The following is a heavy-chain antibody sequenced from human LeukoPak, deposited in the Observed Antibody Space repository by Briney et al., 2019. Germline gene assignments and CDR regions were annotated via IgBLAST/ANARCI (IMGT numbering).Heavy chain of an antibody. CDR1: GGSISSYY. D-gene: IGHD3-22*01. V-gene: IGHV4-59*01. CDR2: IYYSGST. CDR3: ARSAYDSSGYYYYFDY. Sequence: SETLSLTCTVSGGSISSYYWSWIRQPPGKGLEWIGYIYYSGSTNYSPSLKSRVTISVDTSKNQFSLKLSSVTAADTAVYYCARSAYDSSGYYYYFDYWGQGILVTVSS. J-gene: IGHJ4*02.